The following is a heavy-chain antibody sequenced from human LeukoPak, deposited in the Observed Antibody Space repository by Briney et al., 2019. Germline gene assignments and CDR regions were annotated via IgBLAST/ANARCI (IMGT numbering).Heavy chain of an antibody. J-gene: IGHJ4*02. CDR3: ARQVADYSYGPSYYFDY. V-gene: IGHV4-59*08. CDR1: GGSISSYY. CDR2: IYYSGST. D-gene: IGHD5-18*01. Sequence: SETLSLTCTVSGGSISSYYWSWIRQPPGKGLEWIGYIYYSGSTNYNPSLKSRVTISVDTSKNQFSLKLSSVTAADTAVYYCARQVADYSYGPSYYFDYWGQGTLVTVSS.